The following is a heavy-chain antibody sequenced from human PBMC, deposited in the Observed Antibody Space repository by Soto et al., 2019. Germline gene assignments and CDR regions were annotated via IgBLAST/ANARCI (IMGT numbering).Heavy chain of an antibody. CDR3: AKKGGSDYILGY. CDR2: IYWDDSK. CDR1: GFSLSTNGVG. D-gene: IGHD4-17*01. V-gene: IGHV2-5*02. J-gene: IGHJ4*02. Sequence: QVTLKEYGPTLVTPTQTLTLTCTFSGFSLSTNGVGVCWIRPPPGTALEWLALIYWDDSKEYSPSRRSRLTITKAPSINQVVLTMTNMDAVDTATYYCAKKGGSDYILGYWGEGTLVTVSA.